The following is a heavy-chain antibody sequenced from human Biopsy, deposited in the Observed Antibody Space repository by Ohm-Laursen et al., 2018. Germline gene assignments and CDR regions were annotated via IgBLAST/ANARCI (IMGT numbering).Heavy chain of an antibody. D-gene: IGHD5-12*01. CDR1: GGPLRGYY. CDR2: INHSSII. Sequence: SDTLSLTCGVSGGPLRGYYWTWIRQSPGKGLEWIGDINHSSIIKYNPSLKSRLTISADTSKNQFSLKMNSVTAADTAVYFCSRCGHSGYEFWYFDLWGRGTLVTVSS. CDR3: SRCGHSGYEFWYFDL. J-gene: IGHJ2*01. V-gene: IGHV4-34*01.